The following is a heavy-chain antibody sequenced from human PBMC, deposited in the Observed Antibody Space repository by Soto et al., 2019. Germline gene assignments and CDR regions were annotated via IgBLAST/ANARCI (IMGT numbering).Heavy chain of an antibody. D-gene: IGHD3-10*01. CDR3: ARGQQVSTIRGVQGFDY. Sequence: EVQLVETGGGLIQPGGSLRLSCAASGFNISSNYMAWVRQAPGKGLEWVSLLYSGGTSYYADSVKGRFTISRDNSKHTLLLQMHRLKTADTAVYYCARGQQVSTIRGVQGFDYWGQGTLVTVSS. J-gene: IGHJ4*02. CDR2: LYSGGTS. V-gene: IGHV3-53*02. CDR1: GFNISSNY.